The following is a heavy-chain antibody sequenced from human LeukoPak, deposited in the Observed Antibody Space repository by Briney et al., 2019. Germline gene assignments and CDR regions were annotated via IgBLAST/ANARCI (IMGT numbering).Heavy chain of an antibody. CDR1: GYTFTGYY. CDR3: ARDRGMVANTAGY. D-gene: IGHD5-12*01. V-gene: IGHV1-2*02. CDR2: INPNSGGT. J-gene: IGHJ4*02. Sequence: ASVKVSCKASGYTFTGYYMHWVRQAPGQGLEWMGWINPNSGGTNYAQKFQGRVTMTRDTSISTAYMELSRLRSDDTAVYYCARDRGMVANTAGYWGQGTLVTVSS.